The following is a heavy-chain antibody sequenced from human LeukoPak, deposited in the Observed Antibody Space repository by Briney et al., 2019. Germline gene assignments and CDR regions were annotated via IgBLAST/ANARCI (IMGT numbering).Heavy chain of an antibody. CDR1: GYTFTGYY. CDR2: INPNSGGT. J-gene: IGHJ6*02. Sequence: ASVKVSCKASGYTFTGYYMHWVRQAPGQGLEWMGWINPNSGGTNYAQKFQGRVTMTRDTSISTAYMELSRLRSDDTAVYYCARDFGQWLALTFGMDVWGQGTTVTVSS. CDR3: ARDFGQWLALTFGMDV. D-gene: IGHD6-19*01. V-gene: IGHV1-2*02.